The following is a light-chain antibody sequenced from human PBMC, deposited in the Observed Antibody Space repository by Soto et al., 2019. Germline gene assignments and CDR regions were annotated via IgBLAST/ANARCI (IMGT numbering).Light chain of an antibody. CDR3: AAWDGSLNVVL. CDR1: SSNIGSNT. Sequence: QSVLTQPPSASGTPGQRVTISCSGSSSNIGSNTVNWYQQLPGSAPKLLMYSTNQRPSGVPDRFSGSKSGTSASLATSGLQSEDEADYYCAAWDGSLNVVLFGGGTKVTVL. CDR2: STN. J-gene: IGLJ2*01. V-gene: IGLV1-44*01.